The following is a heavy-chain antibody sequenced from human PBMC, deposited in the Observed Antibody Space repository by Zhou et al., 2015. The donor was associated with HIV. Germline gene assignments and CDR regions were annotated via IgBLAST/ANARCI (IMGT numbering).Heavy chain of an antibody. Sequence: QVQLVQSGAEVKKPGSSVKVSCKASGGTFSSYAISWVRQAPGQGLEWMGWINTYNGNTNYAQKFQGRVSMTTDTSTSTAYMELRSLRSDDTAVYYCAREGYYRYGMDVWGQGTTVIVSS. D-gene: IGHD2-21*01. J-gene: IGHJ6*02. CDR1: GGTFSSYA. V-gene: IGHV1-18*01. CDR3: AREGYYRYGMDV. CDR2: INTYNGNT.